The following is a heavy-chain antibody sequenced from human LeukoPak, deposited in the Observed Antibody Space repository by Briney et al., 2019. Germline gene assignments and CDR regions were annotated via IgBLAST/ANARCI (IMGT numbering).Heavy chain of an antibody. CDR1: GGTFSSCV. CDR3: ARGVKIAVAGIYYFDY. CDR2: IIPIFGSA. V-gene: IGHV1-69*06. Sequence: ASVKVSCKASGGTFSSCVISWVRQAPGQGLEWMGGIIPIFGSANYAQKFQGRVTITADKSTNTAYMELSSLRSEDTAVYYCARGVKIAVAGIYYFDYWGQGTLVTVSS. D-gene: IGHD6-19*01. J-gene: IGHJ4*02.